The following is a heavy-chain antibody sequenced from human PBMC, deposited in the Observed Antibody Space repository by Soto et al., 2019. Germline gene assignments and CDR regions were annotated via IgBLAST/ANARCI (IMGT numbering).Heavy chain of an antibody. Sequence: QVQLVQSGAEVKKPGASVKVSCKASGYTFTSYDIRWVRQATGHRLEWMGWMNPTSGNTDYAQKFQGRATMTRNTQLSTAYGEWSRLRSEDTAVYYRARSPCVIRNLGVRFGPGGKGTLLTVSS. CDR1: GYTFTSYD. CDR3: ARSPCVIRNLGVRFGP. J-gene: IGHJ5*02. V-gene: IGHV1-8*01. D-gene: IGHD2-21*01. CDR2: MNPTSGNT.